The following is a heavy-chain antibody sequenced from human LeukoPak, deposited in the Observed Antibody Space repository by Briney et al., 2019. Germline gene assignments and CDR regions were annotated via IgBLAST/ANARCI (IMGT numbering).Heavy chain of an antibody. V-gene: IGHV1-46*01. Sequence: GASAKVSCKASGYTFTSYYMHWVRQAPGQGLEWMGIINPSGGSTSYAQKFQGRVTITTDESTSTAYMELSSLRSEDTAVYYCARVVSNYGLEFSYYYYMDVWGKGTTVTVSS. CDR3: ARVVSNYGLEFSYYYYMDV. J-gene: IGHJ6*03. CDR1: GYTFTSYY. D-gene: IGHD4-11*01. CDR2: INPSGGST.